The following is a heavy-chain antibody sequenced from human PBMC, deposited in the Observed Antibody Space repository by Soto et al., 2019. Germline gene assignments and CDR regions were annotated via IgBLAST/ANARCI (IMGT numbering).Heavy chain of an antibody. CDR3: ARGIFGSTYYYGSGSYYHFDY. V-gene: IGHV1-46*03. J-gene: IGHJ4*02. CDR1: GYTFTSYY. CDR2: INPSGGST. Sequence: ASVKVSCKASGYTFTSYYMHWVRQAPGQGLEWMGIINPSGGSTSYAQKFQGRVTMTRDTSTSTVYMELSSLRSEDTAVYYCARGIFGSTYYYGSGSYYHFDYWGQGTLVTVSS. D-gene: IGHD3-10*01.